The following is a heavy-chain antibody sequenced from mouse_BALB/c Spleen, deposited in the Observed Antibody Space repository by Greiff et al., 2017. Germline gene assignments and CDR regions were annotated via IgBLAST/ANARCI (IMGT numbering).Heavy chain of an antibody. Sequence: QVQLQQSGAELARPGASVQLSCKASGYTFTSYWMQWVKQRPGQGLDWIGALYPGDGDTRYTQKFKGKATLTADKSSSTAYMQLSSLASEDSAVFYGARVWNWGMDEWGQGTSGTDSS. V-gene: IGHV1-87*01. D-gene: IGHD2-10*02. CDR3: ARVWNWGMDE. J-gene: IGHJ4*01. CDR2: LYPGDGDT. CDR1: GYTFTSYW.